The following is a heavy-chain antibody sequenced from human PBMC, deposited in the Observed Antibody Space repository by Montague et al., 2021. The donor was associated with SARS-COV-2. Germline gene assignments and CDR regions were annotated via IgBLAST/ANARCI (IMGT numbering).Heavy chain of an antibody. CDR1: GTSFSGYY. D-gene: IGHD3-10*01. CDR2: INHGGST. J-gene: IGHJ6*03. CDR3: ARLRDGVVPSPILGVGPYYSYYYMDV. Sequence: SETLSLTCAVHGTSFSGYYWNWIRRPPGKGLEWIGEINHGGSTKYSPSLKSRLTISADTSKNQFSLKLTSVAAADTAVYYCARLRDGVVPSPILGVGPYYSYYYMDVWGRGTTVTASS. V-gene: IGHV4-34*01.